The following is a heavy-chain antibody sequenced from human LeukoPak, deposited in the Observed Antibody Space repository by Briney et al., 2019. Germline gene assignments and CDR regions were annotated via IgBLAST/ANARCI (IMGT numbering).Heavy chain of an antibody. CDR2: FNWNGGST. CDR1: GFTFYDYG. J-gene: IGHJ4*02. CDR3: ARAQTSSSSFDC. Sequence: PGGSLRLSCGASGFTFYDYGMTWVPQAPGKGVEWVSGFNWNGGSTAYADSVKGRFTISRDNAKKSLYLQMSSLRAEDTALYYCARAQTSSSSFDCWGQGTLVTVSS. V-gene: IGHV3-20*04. D-gene: IGHD6-6*01.